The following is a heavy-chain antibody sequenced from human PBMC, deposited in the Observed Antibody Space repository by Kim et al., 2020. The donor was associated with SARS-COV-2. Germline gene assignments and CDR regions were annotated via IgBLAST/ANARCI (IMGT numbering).Heavy chain of an antibody. Sequence: GGSLRLSCAASGFTFSSYAMHWVRQAPGKGLEWVAVISCDGSSKYYADSVKGRFTISRDNSKNTLHLQMNSLRAEDTAVYYCARGRGSDYVWGGYRVNWFDPWGQGTLVTVSS. CDR1: GFTFSSYA. V-gene: IGHV3-30*04. CDR3: ARGRGSDYVWGGYRVNWFDP. CDR2: ISCDGSSK. J-gene: IGHJ5*02. D-gene: IGHD3-16*02.